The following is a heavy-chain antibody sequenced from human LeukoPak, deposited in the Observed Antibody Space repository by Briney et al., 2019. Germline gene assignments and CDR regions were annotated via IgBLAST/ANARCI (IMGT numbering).Heavy chain of an antibody. D-gene: IGHD5-18*01. CDR1: GPSISSGDYW. CDR3: AREASYGPGNWFDP. V-gene: IGHV4-30-4*08. CDR2: IFYSGST. Sequence: SETLSLTRTLSGPSISSGDYWWSWIRQPPGKGLEWIGYIFYSGSTYNNPSLKCRVTISVDTSKNQFSLKLSSVTAADTAVYYCAREASYGPGNWFDPWGQGTLVTVSS. J-gene: IGHJ5*02.